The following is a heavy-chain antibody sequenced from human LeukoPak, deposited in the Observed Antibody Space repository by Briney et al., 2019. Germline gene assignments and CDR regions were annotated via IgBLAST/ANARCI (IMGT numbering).Heavy chain of an antibody. J-gene: IGHJ3*02. CDR1: GGSISSYY. V-gene: IGHV4-34*01. CDR2: INHSGST. D-gene: IGHD3-3*01. Sequence: SETLSLTCTVSGGSISSYYWSWIRQPPGKGLEWIGEINHSGSTNYNPSLKSRVTISVDTSKNQFSLKLSSVTAADTAVYYCARGPPYYDFWSGYYWAFDIWGQGTMVTVSS. CDR3: ARGPPYYDFWSGYYWAFDI.